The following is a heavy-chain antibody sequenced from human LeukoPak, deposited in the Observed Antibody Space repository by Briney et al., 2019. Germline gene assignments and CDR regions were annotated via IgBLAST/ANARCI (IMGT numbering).Heavy chain of an antibody. Sequence: GGSLRLSCAASGFTFNSFAMNWVRQAPGKGLEWVSSISGSDGSSHYADFVKGRLTISRDNSKNTLHLQMNSLRAEDTAVYYCAKSLGVGGYTRYKGFDQWGQGTLVTVSS. CDR2: ISGSDGSS. CDR1: GFTFNSFA. V-gene: IGHV3-23*01. D-gene: IGHD3-16*02. J-gene: IGHJ4*02. CDR3: AKSLGVGGYTRYKGFDQ.